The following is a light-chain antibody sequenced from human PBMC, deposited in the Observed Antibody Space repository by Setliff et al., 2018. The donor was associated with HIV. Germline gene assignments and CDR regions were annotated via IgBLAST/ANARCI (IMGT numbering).Light chain of an antibody. J-gene: IGLJ1*01. CDR2: EVS. Sequence: QSVLTQPASVSGSPGQSITISCAGTSSDVGSYNFVSWHQQHPGKAPKLIIYEVSKWPSGVSNHFSGSKSGNTASLTISGLQTEDEAEYYCCSYASTGSFVFGTGTKVTVL. CDR1: SSDVGSYNF. V-gene: IGLV2-23*02. CDR3: CSYASTGSFV.